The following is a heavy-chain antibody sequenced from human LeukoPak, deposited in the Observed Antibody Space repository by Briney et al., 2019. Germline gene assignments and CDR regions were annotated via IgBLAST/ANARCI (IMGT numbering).Heavy chain of an antibody. CDR1: GYTFTSYG. V-gene: IGHV1-18*01. J-gene: IGHJ6*02. CDR3: ARTYYTPPTDYYYGMDV. D-gene: IGHD3-3*01. CDR2: IGAYNGNT. Sequence: GASVKVSCKASGYTFTSYGISWVRQAPGQGLEWMGWIGAYNGNTNYAQKLQGRVTMTTDTSTSTAYMELRSLRSDDTAVYYCARTYYTPPTDYYYGMDVWGQGTTVTVSS.